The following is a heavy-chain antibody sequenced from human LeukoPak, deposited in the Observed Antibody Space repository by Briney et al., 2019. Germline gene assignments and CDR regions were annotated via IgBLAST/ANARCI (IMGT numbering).Heavy chain of an antibody. J-gene: IGHJ3*02. V-gene: IGHV4-61*01. D-gene: IGHD3-10*01. CDR3: ARLGITMVRGVILPDAFDI. Sequence: PSETLSLTCTVSGGSVSSGSYYWSWIRQPPGKGLEWIGYIYYSGSTNYNPSLKSRVTISVDTSKNQFSLKLSSVTAADTAVYYCARLGITMVRGVILPDAFDIWGQGTMVTVSS. CDR1: GGSVSSGSYY. CDR2: IYYSGST.